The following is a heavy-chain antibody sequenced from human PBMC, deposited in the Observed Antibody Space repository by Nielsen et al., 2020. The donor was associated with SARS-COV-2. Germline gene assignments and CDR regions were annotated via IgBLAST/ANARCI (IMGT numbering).Heavy chain of an antibody. Sequence: SETLSPTCTGSGGSIRRYYWSWIRQPPGKGLEWIAYIYYSGATNYNPSLKSGVTISADTSKKQFSLKLRSVNAADTAVYYCAREYSSSPCAFDIWGQGTMVTVSS. CDR1: GGSIRRYY. J-gene: IGHJ3*02. CDR3: AREYSSSPCAFDI. CDR2: IYYSGAT. D-gene: IGHD6-6*01. V-gene: IGHV4-59*01.